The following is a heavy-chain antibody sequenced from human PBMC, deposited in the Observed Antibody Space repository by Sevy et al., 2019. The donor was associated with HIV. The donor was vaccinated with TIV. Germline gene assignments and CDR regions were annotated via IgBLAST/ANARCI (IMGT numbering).Heavy chain of an antibody. CDR1: GDSVSGHSAA. D-gene: IGHD1-20*01. CDR3: ARGGSAVTGTTFVLAFDI. V-gene: IGHV6-1*01. J-gene: IGHJ3*02. CDR2: TYYRSKWYT. Sequence: SQTLSLTCAISGDSVSGHSAAWNWIRQSPSRGLEWLGRTYYRSKWYTDFAVSVKSRITINPDTSKNQFSLHLKSVTPEDTAMYYCARGGSAVTGTTFVLAFDIWGQGTMVTVSS.